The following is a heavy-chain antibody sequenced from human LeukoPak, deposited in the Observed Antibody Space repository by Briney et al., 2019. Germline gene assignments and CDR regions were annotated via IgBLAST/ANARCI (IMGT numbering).Heavy chain of an antibody. CDR1: GYTFTGYY. V-gene: IGHV1-2*02. CDR2: INPNSGGT. Sequence: ASVKVSCKASGYTFTGYYMHWVRQAPGQGLEWMGWINPNSGGTNYAQKFQGRVTMTRDTSISTAYMELSRLRSDDTAVYYCARENYYYDSSGYYDYWGQGTLVTVSS. CDR3: ARENYYYDSSGYYDY. D-gene: IGHD3-22*01. J-gene: IGHJ4*02.